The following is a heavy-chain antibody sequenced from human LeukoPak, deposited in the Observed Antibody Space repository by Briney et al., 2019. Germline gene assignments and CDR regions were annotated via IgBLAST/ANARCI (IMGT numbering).Heavy chain of an antibody. J-gene: IGHJ4*02. CDR3: ASAYYHYYFDY. D-gene: IGHD3-16*01. CDR2: ISSNGGST. Sequence: GGSLRLSCAASGFTFSSYAMHWVRQAPGKGLEYVSAISSNGGSTYYANSVKGRFTISRDNSKNTLYLQMNSLRAEDSAVYYCASAYYHYYFDYWGQGTLVTVSS. V-gene: IGHV3-64*01. CDR1: GFTFSSYA.